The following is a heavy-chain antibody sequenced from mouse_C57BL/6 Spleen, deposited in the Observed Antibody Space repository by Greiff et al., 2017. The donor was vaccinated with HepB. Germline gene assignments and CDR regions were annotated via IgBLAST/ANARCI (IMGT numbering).Heavy chain of an antibody. CDR3: ARQLTSYAMDY. J-gene: IGHJ4*01. V-gene: IGHV1-82*01. CDR1: GYAFSSSW. CDR2: IYPGDGDT. D-gene: IGHD6-1*01. Sequence: VQLQQSGPELVKPGASVKISCKASGYAFSSSWMNWVKQRPGKGLEWVGRIYPGDGDTNYNGKFKGKATLTADKSSSTAYMQLSSLTSEDSAVYFCARQLTSYAMDYWGQGTSVTVSS.